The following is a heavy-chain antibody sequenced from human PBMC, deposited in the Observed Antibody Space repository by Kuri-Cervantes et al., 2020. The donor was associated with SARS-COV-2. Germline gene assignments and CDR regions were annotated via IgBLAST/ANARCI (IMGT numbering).Heavy chain of an antibody. D-gene: IGHD3-16*01. V-gene: IGHV4-34*01. Sequence: GSLRLSCAVYGGSFSGYYWSWIRQPPGKGLEWIGEINHSGSTNYNPSLKSRVTVSVDTSKNQFSLKLSSVTAADTAVYYCARAPYTFGGVHLHFDYWGHGTRVTVSS. J-gene: IGHJ4*01. CDR3: ARAPYTFGGVHLHFDY. CDR2: INHSGST. CDR1: GGSFSGYY.